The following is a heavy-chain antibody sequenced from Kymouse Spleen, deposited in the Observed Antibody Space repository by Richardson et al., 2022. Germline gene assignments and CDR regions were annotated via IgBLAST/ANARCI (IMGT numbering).Heavy chain of an antibody. Sequence: EVQLVESGGGLVKPGGSLRLSCAASGFTFSNAWMSWVRQAPGKGLEWVGRIKSKTDGGTTDYAAPVKGRFTISRDDSKNTLYLQMNSLKTEDTAVYYCTTQDYDILTGSNPYYYGMDVWGQGTTVTVSS. CDR3: TTQDYDILTGSNPYYYGMDV. D-gene: IGHD3-9*01. V-gene: IGHV3-15*01. CDR1: GFTFSNAW. J-gene: IGHJ6*02. CDR2: IKSKTDGGTT.